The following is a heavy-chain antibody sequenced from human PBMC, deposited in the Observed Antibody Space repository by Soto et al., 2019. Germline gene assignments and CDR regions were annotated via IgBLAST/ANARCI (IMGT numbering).Heavy chain of an antibody. D-gene: IGHD1-26*01. Sequence: GGSLRLSCAASGFTFSSYAMHWVRQAPGKGLEWVAVISYDGSNKYYADSVKGRFTISRDNSKNTLYLQMNSLRAEDTAVYYCAASGSYYEHFDYWGQGTLVTVSS. CDR3: AASGSYYEHFDY. V-gene: IGHV3-30-3*01. CDR1: GFTFSSYA. J-gene: IGHJ4*02. CDR2: ISYDGSNK.